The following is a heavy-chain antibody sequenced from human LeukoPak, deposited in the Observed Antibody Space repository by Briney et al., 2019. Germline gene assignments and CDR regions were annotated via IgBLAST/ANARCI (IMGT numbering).Heavy chain of an antibody. CDR1: GGSFSGYY. J-gene: IGHJ4*02. D-gene: IGHD3-22*01. V-gene: IGHV4-34*01. Sequence: SETLSLTCAVYGGSFSGYYWSWIRQPPGKGLEWIGEINHSGSTNYNPSLKSRVTISVDTSKNQFSLKLSSVTAADTAVYYCARDMYYYDSSGAPTGYWGQGTLVTVSS. CDR2: INHSGST. CDR3: ARDMYYYDSSGAPTGY.